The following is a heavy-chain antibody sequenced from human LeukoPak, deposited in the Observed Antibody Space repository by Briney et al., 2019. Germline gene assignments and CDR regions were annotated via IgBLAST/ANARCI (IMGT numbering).Heavy chain of an antibody. CDR2: ISYDGSNK. D-gene: IGHD3-10*01. V-gene: IGHV3-30*03. J-gene: IGHJ6*03. CDR1: GFTFSSYS. CDR3: ARKYGSGSYYYMDV. Sequence: GGSLRLSCAASGFTFSSYSMNWVRQAPGKGLEWVAVISYDGSNKYYADSVKGRFTISRDNAKNSLYLQMNSLRAEDTAVYYCARKYGSGSYYYMDVWGKGTTVTVSS.